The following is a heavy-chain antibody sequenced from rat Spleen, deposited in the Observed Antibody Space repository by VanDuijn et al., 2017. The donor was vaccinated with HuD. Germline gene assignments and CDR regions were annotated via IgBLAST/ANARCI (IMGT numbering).Heavy chain of an antibody. V-gene: IGHV5-58*01. CDR3: TTRGIRGDY. D-gene: IGHD1-5*01. J-gene: IGHJ2*01. Sequence: EVQLVETGGGLVQPGRSLRLSCVASGFTFGNYWMYWIRQAPGKGLEWVSSISTDGGATYYIDSVKGRFTISRENAENTLYLQMDSLRSEDTATYYCTTRGIRGDYWGQGVMVTVSS. CDR2: ISTDGGAT. CDR1: GFTFGNYW.